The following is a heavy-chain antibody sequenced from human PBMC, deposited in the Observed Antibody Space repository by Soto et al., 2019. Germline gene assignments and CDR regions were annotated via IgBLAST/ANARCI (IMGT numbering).Heavy chain of an antibody. J-gene: IGHJ6*02. CDR1: GFTFSSYS. CDR3: ARVDTATQQMKYYYYYYGMDV. V-gene: IGHV3-48*02. CDR2: ISSSSSTI. Sequence: GGSLRLSCAASGFTFSSYSMNWVRQAPGKGLEWVSYISSSSSTIYYADSVKGRFTISRDNAKNSLYLQMNSLRDEDTAVYYCARVDTATQQMKYYYYYYGMDVWGQGTTVTVSS. D-gene: IGHD5-18*01.